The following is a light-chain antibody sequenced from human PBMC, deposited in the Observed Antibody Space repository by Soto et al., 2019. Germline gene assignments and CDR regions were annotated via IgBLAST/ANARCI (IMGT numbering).Light chain of an antibody. CDR3: AAWDDSGSWV. Sequence: QSVLTQPPSASGTPGQRVTISCSGSSFNIGSNYVYWYQQFPGTAPKLLIYSNNQRPSGVPDRFSGSKSGTSASLAISGLRSEDEADYYCAAWDDSGSWVFGGGTKLTVL. V-gene: IGLV1-47*01. J-gene: IGLJ3*02. CDR1: SFNIGSNY. CDR2: SNN.